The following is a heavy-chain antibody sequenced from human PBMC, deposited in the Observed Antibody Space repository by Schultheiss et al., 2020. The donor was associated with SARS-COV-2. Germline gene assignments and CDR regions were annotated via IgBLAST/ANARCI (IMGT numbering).Heavy chain of an antibody. CDR1: GGSISSGGYY. V-gene: IGHV4-39*07. Sequence: SQTLSLTCTVSGGSISSGGYYWSWVRQPPGKGLEWIGEIYHSGSTYYNPSLKSRVTISVDTSKNQFSLKLSSVTAADTAVYYCARVSGGYYYVLDYWGQGTLVTVSS. J-gene: IGHJ4*02. CDR2: IYHSGST. CDR3: ARVSGGYYYVLDY. D-gene: IGHD3-22*01.